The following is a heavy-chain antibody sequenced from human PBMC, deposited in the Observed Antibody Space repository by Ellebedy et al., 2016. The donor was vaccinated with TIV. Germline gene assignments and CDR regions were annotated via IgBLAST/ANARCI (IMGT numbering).Heavy chain of an antibody. CDR2: ITSSGAHT. D-gene: IGHD1-1*01. Sequence: GESLKISCAASGFTFSNYAMGWVRQAPGKGLEWVSVITSSGAHTYYTDSVKGRFTISRDNSKDTLYLQMNSLRVEDTAVYYCAKDRGRNDGGNYFDYWGQGTLVTVSS. V-gene: IGHV3-23*01. J-gene: IGHJ4*02. CDR3: AKDRGRNDGGNYFDY. CDR1: GFTFSNYA.